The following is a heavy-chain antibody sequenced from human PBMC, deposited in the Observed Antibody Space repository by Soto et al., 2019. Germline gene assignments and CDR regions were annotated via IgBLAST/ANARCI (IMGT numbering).Heavy chain of an antibody. CDR2: MYNTGST. V-gene: IGHV4-4*08. J-gene: IGHJ6*02. D-gene: IGHD2-2*03. CDR3: ARLNGYCVSTNCHGYYGMDV. CDR1: GGSISGYY. Sequence: SETLSLTCTVSGGSISGYYWSWIRQPPGKGLEWIGYMYNTGSTVYNPSFKSRVTISVDTSKNEFSLRLRSVTAADTAVYYCARLNGYCVSTNCHGYYGMDVWGQGTTVTSP.